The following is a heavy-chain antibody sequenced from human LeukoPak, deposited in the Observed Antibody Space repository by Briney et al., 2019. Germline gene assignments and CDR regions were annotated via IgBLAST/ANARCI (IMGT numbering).Heavy chain of an antibody. V-gene: IGHV3-73*01. CDR3: TTRSPYSGYDRNYYYYYMDV. CDR2: IRSKANSYAT. Sequence: PGGSLRLSCAASGFTFSGSAMHWVRQASGKGLEWVGRIRSKANSYATAYAASVKGRFTISRDDSKNTAYLQMNSLKTEDTAVYYCTTRSPYSGYDRNYYYYYMDVWGKGTTVTVSS. CDR1: GFTFSGSA. J-gene: IGHJ6*03. D-gene: IGHD5-12*01.